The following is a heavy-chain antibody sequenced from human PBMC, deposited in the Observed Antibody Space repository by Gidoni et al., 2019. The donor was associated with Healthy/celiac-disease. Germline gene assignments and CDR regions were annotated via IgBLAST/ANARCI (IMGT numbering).Heavy chain of an antibody. D-gene: IGHD6-13*01. CDR1: GVTFSSSS. CDR3: ARDSSSWDDAFDI. V-gene: IGHV3-48*02. Sequence: EVQLVESGGGLVQPGGSLRLSCAAAGVTFSSSSMNWVRQAPGKGLEWVSYISSSSSTIYYADSVKGRFTISRDNAKNSLYLQMNSLRDEDTAVYYCARDSSSWDDAFDIWGQGTMVTVSS. J-gene: IGHJ3*02. CDR2: ISSSSSTI.